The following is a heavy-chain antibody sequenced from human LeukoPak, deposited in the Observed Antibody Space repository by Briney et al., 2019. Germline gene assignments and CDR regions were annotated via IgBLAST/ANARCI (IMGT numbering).Heavy chain of an antibody. CDR3: ARGLKSAAFDY. CDR1: GFTFSSYA. V-gene: IGHV3-30-3*01. J-gene: IGHJ4*02. D-gene: IGHD6-13*01. CDR2: ISYDGSNK. Sequence: GGSLRLSCAASGFTFSSYAMHWVRQAPGKGLEWVAVISYDGSNKYYADSVKGRFTISRDNSKNTLYLQMNSLRAGDTAVYYCARGLKSAAFDYWGQGTLVTVSS.